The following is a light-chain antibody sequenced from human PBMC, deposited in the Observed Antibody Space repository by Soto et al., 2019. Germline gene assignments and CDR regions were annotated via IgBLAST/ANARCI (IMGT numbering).Light chain of an antibody. V-gene: IGKV1-33*01. CDR1: QDISNY. Sequence: DIQMTQSPSSLSASVEDRVTITCQASQDISNYLNWYQQKPGKAPKLLIYDASNLETGVPSRFSGSGSGTDFTFTISSLQPEDIATYYCQQYDNLLTFGQGTRLEIK. CDR3: QQYDNLLT. CDR2: DAS. J-gene: IGKJ5*01.